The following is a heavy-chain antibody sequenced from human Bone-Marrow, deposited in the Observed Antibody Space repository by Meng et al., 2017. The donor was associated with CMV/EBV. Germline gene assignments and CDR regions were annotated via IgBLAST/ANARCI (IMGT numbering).Heavy chain of an antibody. CDR3: VTYDSSDV. CDR2: VTSDGTT. V-gene: IGHV3-23*01. J-gene: IGHJ3*01. Sequence: GGSLRLSCEPSGFSFSKYAMTWVRQAPGKGLEWVSSVTSDGTTHYAGSVKGRFTISRDNSKDTMSLQMNSLRAEDTAIYYCVTYDSSDVWGHGTMVTVSS. CDR1: GFSFSKYA.